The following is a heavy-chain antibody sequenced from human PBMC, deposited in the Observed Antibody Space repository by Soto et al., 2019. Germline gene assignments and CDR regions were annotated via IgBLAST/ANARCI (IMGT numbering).Heavy chain of an antibody. CDR1: GFTFSSYA. Sequence: EVQLLESGGGLVQPGGSLRLSCAASGFTFSSYAMSWVRQAPGKGLEWVSAISGSGGSTYYADSVKGRFTISRDNSKNPLYLQMNSQRAEDTAVYYCAKNPGISYYYYYMDVWGKGTTVTVSS. J-gene: IGHJ6*03. D-gene: IGHD1-20*01. CDR3: AKNPGISYYYYYMDV. CDR2: ISGSGGST. V-gene: IGHV3-23*01.